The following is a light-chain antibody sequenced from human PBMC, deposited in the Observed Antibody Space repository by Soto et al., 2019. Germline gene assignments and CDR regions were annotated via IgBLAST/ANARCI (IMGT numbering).Light chain of an antibody. Sequence: QSALTQPASVSGSPGQSITISCTGTSSDVGGYNFVSWYQQHPDKAPRLMIYEVSNRPSGVSNRFSDSKSGNTASLTISGLQAEDEADYYCTSFTSSPTYVFGTGTKLTVL. CDR2: EVS. CDR1: SSDVGGYNF. J-gene: IGLJ1*01. V-gene: IGLV2-14*01. CDR3: TSFTSSPTYV.